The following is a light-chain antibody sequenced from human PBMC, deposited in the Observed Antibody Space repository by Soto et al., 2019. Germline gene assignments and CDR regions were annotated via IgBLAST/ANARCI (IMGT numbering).Light chain of an antibody. CDR3: QQRSNWPWT. J-gene: IGKJ1*01. CDR1: QSVSSN. Sequence: EILMTQSPATLSVSPGERATLSYTASQSVSSNLAWYQQKPGQAPRLLIYGVSTRATGVPVRFSGSGSGTEFTLTINSLQSEDFAVYYCQQRSNWPWTFGQGTKVDIK. CDR2: GVS. V-gene: IGKV3-15*01.